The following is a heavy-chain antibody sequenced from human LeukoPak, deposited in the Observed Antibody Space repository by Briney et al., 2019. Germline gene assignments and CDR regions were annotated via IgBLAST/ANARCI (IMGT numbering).Heavy chain of an antibody. CDR2: IIPIFGTA. V-gene: IGHV1-69*05. J-gene: IGHJ5*02. Sequence: ASVKVSCKASGGTFSSYAISWVRQAPGQGLEWMGGIIPIFGTANYAQKFQGRVTITTDESTSTAYMELSSLRSEDTAVYYCARGPYYYDSSGYHNWFDPWGQGTLVTVSS. D-gene: IGHD3-22*01. CDR3: ARGPYYYDSSGYHNWFDP. CDR1: GGTFSSYA.